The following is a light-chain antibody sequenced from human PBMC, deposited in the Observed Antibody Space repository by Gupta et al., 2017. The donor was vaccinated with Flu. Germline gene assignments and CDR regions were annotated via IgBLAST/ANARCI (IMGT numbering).Light chain of an antibody. CDR1: QDIRNT. CDR2: NVS. J-gene: IGKJ4*01. V-gene: IGKV1-6*01. CDR3: LHDYNYPLT. Sequence: AIQMTQSPSSLSASVGDRVTITCRASQDIRNTLGWYQQKPWKAPKLLMYNVSALQSGVPSRFSGSGSGTDFTLTISSLQPEDLATYYCLHDYNYPLTFGGGTKVEIK.